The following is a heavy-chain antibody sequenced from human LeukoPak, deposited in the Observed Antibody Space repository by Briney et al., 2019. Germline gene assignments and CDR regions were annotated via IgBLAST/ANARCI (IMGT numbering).Heavy chain of an antibody. Sequence: ASVKVSCKASGYTFTSYDINWVRQATGQGLEWMGWMNPNSGNTGYAQKFQGRVTMTRNTFISTAYMELSSLRSEDTAVYYCARSGRIRAVARSFNWFDLWGQGTLVTVSS. J-gene: IGHJ5*02. V-gene: IGHV1-8*01. CDR2: MNPNSGNT. D-gene: IGHD6-19*01. CDR1: GYTFTSYD. CDR3: ARSGRIRAVARSFNWFDL.